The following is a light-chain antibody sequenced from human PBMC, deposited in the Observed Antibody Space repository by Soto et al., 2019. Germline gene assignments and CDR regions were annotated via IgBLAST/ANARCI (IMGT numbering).Light chain of an antibody. V-gene: IGLV1-47*01. Sequence: QSVLTQPPSASGTPGQRVTISCSGSSSNIGSNYVYWYQQLPGTAPKLLIYRNNQRPSGVPDRFSGSKSGTSASLAISGLRSEDEADYYCAAWADSLSVSFGGGTKVTVL. CDR1: SSNIGSNY. CDR3: AAWADSLSVS. CDR2: RNN. J-gene: IGLJ2*01.